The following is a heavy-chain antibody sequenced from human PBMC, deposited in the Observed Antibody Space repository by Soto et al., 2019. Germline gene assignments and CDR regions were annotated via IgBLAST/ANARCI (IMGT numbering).Heavy chain of an antibody. CDR1: GFTFSSYD. V-gene: IGHV3-23*01. J-gene: IGHJ4*02. D-gene: IGHD3-3*01. Sequence: EVQLLESGGGLVQPGGSLRLSCAASGFTFSSYDMSWVRQAPGKGLEWVSAISGSGGSTYYADSVKGRFTISRDNSKNTLYMQMNSVRVEDTAVYYCARAKRSQFDFWSGYPTPGADYWGQGTLVTVSS. CDR3: ARAKRSQFDFWSGYPTPGADY. CDR2: ISGSGGST.